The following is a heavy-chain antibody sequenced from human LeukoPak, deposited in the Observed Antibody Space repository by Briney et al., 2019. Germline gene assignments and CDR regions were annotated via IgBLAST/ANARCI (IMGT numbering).Heavy chain of an antibody. CDR1: GYTYTSYY. J-gene: IGHJ4*02. CDR2: INPSGGST. V-gene: IGHV1-46*01. Sequence: ASVKLSCKASGYTYTSYYMHCVPQAPGQGLEWMGIINPSGGSTRYAQKFQGRVTMPRDTSTSTVYRELSSLRSEDTDVYYCARDSDSEAPGKFDYWGQGTLVSVSS. CDR3: ARDSDSEAPGKFDY. D-gene: IGHD3-10*01.